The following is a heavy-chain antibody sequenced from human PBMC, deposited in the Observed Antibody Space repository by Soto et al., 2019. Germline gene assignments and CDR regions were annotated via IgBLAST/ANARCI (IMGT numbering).Heavy chain of an antibody. CDR3: ARGLRLGELSLTIN. D-gene: IGHD3-16*02. J-gene: IGHJ4*02. Sequence: GGSLRLSCAASGFTFSSYSMNWVRQAPGKGLEWVSYISSSSSTIYYADSVKGRFTISRDNAKNSLYLQMNSLRDEDTAVYYCARGLRLGELSLTINWGQGTLVTVSS. V-gene: IGHV3-48*02. CDR1: GFTFSSYS. CDR2: ISSSSSTI.